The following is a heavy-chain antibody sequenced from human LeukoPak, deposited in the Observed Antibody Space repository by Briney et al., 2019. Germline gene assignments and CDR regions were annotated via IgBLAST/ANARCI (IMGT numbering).Heavy chain of an antibody. CDR1: GFTVSSYY. D-gene: IGHD2-2*01. Sequence: GGSLRLSCAASGFTVSSYYMSWVRQAPGKGLEWVSVIYSGGSTYYADSVKGRFTISRDNSKNSLYLQMNSLRAEDTAVYYCARGAPGVPAAYYYYYYMDVWGKGTMVTVSS. CDR3: ARGAPGVPAAYYYYYYMDV. V-gene: IGHV3-53*01. CDR2: IYSGGST. J-gene: IGHJ6*03.